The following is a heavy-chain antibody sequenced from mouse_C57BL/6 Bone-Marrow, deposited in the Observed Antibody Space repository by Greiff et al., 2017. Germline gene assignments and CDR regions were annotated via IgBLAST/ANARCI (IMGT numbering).Heavy chain of an antibody. J-gene: IGHJ1*03. V-gene: IGHV1-52*01. CDR3: ASWGRKVRGNFTG. CDR1: GYTFTSYW. D-gene: IGHD2-14*01. Sequence: QVQLQQPGAELVRPGSSVKLSCKASGYTFTSYWMHWVKQRPIQGLEWIGNIDPSDSETHYNQKFKDKATLTVDKSSSTAYMQLSSLTSEDSAVFYGASWGRKVRGNFTGWDTGTTVTVSS. CDR2: IDPSDSET.